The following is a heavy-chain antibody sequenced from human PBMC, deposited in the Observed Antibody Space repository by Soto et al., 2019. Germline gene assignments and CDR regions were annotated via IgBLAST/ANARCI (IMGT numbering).Heavy chain of an antibody. CDR3: ARDVWYYYGSGTNHYGMDV. CDR2: IYYSGST. D-gene: IGHD3-10*01. CDR1: GGSISSGGYY. V-gene: IGHV4-31*03. Sequence: QVQLQESGPGLVKPSQTLSLTCTVSGGSISSGGYYWSWIRQHPGKCLEWIGYIYYSGSTYYNPSLRSRVNIAVDTSKNQFSLKLSSVTAADTAVYYCARDVWYYYGSGTNHYGMDVWGQGTTVTVSS. J-gene: IGHJ6*02.